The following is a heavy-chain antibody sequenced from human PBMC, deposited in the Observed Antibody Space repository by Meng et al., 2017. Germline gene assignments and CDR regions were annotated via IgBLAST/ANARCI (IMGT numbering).Heavy chain of an antibody. V-gene: IGHV3-30*01. CDR3: AGGLMVNDY. J-gene: IGHJ4*02. CDR2: ISYDGSNK. Sequence: QVKLVESGGGVVQPGRSLRLSCAASGFTFSGYAMHWVRQAPGKGLEWVAVISYDGSNKYYADSVKGRFTISRDNSKNTLYLQMNSLRAEDTAVYYCAGGLMVNDYWGQGTLVTVSS. CDR1: GFTFSGYA. D-gene: IGHD3-10*01.